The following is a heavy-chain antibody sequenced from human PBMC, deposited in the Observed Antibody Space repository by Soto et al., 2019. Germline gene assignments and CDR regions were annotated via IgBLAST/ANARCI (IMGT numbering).Heavy chain of an antibody. D-gene: IGHD6-13*01. CDR2: ISYDGSNK. CDR1: GFTFSSYA. J-gene: IGHJ5*02. V-gene: IGHV3-30-3*01. Sequence: PGGSLRLSCAASGFTFSSYAMHWVRQAPGKGLEWVAVISYDGSNKYYADSVKGRFTISRDNSKNTLYLQMNSLRAEDTAVYYCARDYRALTLSSSWYQGWFDPWGQGTLVTVSS. CDR3: ARDYRALTLSSSWYQGWFDP.